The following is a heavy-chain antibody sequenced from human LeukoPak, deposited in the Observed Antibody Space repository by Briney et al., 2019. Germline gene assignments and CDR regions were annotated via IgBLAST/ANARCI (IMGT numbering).Heavy chain of an antibody. Sequence: PSETLSLTCSVSGGSISSTRRYCCWDWIRQPPGKGLAWIGTIYHSGTTYYTPALKSRVALSVDTSRNQFSLRLTSVTAADTAVYYCARRLGVETYFDYWGQGILVTVSS. CDR1: GGSISSTRRYCC. CDR2: IYHSGTT. J-gene: IGHJ4*02. V-gene: IGHV4-39*01. CDR3: ARRLGVETYFDY. D-gene: IGHD3-10*01.